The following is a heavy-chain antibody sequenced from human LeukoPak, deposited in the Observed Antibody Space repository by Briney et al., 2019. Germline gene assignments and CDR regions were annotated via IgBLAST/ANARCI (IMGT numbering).Heavy chain of an antibody. Sequence: GGSLRLSCAASGFTFSSYAMSSVREAPGKGLEWGSDISGSGGSTYHAASVKGRFTTSRDNSKNTLYLQMSSLRAEDTAVYYCARDLLGSRTYYYYGMDVWGQGTTATVSS. CDR2: ISGSGGST. J-gene: IGHJ6*02. D-gene: IGHD3-10*01. CDR3: ARDLLGSRTYYYYGMDV. CDR1: GFTFSSYA. V-gene: IGHV3-23*01.